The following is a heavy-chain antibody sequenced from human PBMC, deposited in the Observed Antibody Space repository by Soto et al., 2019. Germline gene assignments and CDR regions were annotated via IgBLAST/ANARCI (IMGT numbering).Heavy chain of an antibody. V-gene: IGHV4-34*01. CDR1: GGSFSGYY. CDR2: INHSGST. D-gene: IGHD3-16*02. J-gene: IGHJ6*02. Sequence: QVQLQQWGAGLLKPSETLSLTCAVYGGSFSGYYWSWIRQPPGKGLEWIGEINHSGSTNYNPSLKSRVTISVDTSKHQFSLTLSSVTAADTAVYYCARVVMITFGGVIVSYYYYYGMDVWGQGTTVTVSS. CDR3: ARVVMITFGGVIVSYYYYYGMDV.